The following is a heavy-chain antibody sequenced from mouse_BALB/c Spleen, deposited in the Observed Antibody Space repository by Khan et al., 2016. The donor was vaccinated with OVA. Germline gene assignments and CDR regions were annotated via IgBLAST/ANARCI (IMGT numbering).Heavy chain of an antibody. Sequence: VQLKESGPGLVKPSQSLSLTCTVTGYSITSNYDWNWIRQFPGNKLEWMGYISYSGSTSYNPSLKSRISITRDTSKNQFFLQLNSVTTEDTATYYCARKNDYGYAVDYWGQGTSVTVAS. V-gene: IGHV3-2*02. CDR3: ARKNDYGYAVDY. D-gene: IGHD1-1*01. J-gene: IGHJ4*01. CDR2: ISYSGST. CDR1: GYSITSNYD.